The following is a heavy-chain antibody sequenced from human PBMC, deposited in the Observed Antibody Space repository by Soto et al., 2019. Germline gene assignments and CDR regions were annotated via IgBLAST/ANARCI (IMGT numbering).Heavy chain of an antibody. J-gene: IGHJ4*02. CDR3: ARAPMVLTRSYFDS. Sequence: XGTLSLTCTVSDGSISNFYWSWIRQPPGKGLEWIGYISSSGNTNYNPSLKSRVSISVGTSKNQFSLNLTSVTAADTGVYYCARAPMVLTRSYFDSWGQGTPVTVSS. CDR1: DGSISNFY. D-gene: IGHD3-22*01. V-gene: IGHV4-59*01. CDR2: ISSSGNT.